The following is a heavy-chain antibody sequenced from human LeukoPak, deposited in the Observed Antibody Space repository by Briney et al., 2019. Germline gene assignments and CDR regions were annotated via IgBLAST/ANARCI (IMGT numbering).Heavy chain of an antibody. CDR2: IYYSGST. CDR3: GTRYSSGIDY. J-gene: IGHJ4*02. CDR1: GGSISSYY. Sequence: SETLSLTCTVSGGSISSYYWSWIRQPPGKGLEWIGYIYYSGSTNYNPSLKSRVNKSVNTSKNLFSLKVRYVTAPDTALYYCGTRYSSGIDYWGQGTLVTVSS. D-gene: IGHD6-19*01. V-gene: IGHV4-59*01.